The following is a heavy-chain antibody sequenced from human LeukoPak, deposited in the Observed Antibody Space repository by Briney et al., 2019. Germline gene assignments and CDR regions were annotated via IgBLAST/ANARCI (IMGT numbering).Heavy chain of an antibody. D-gene: IGHD6-13*01. CDR1: GDSISSSSFY. V-gene: IGHV4-39*01. CDR3: ARHTSEAAADY. CDR2: IFYTGST. J-gene: IGHJ4*02. Sequence: SETLSLTCTVSGDSISSSSFYWSWIRQLPGGGLEYIGSIFYTGSTYYNPSLKSRVTISIETSKNQFSLRLRSVTAADTAVYYCARHTSEAAADYWGQGTLVTVSS.